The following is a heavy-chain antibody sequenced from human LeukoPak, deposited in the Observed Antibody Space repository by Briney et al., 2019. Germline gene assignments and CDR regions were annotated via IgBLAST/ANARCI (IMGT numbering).Heavy chain of an antibody. V-gene: IGHV3-23*01. CDR2: ISGGGDST. CDR3: AKDPLNWGTIYFDY. Sequence: ETLSLTCTVSGGSISSYYWSWIPQPPGKGLEWVSSISGGGDSTNYAESVKGRFTISRDNSKNTLFLQMNSLTAEDTAIYYCAKDPLNWGTIYFDYWGQGTLVTVSS. J-gene: IGHJ4*02. CDR1: GGSISSYY. D-gene: IGHD7-27*01.